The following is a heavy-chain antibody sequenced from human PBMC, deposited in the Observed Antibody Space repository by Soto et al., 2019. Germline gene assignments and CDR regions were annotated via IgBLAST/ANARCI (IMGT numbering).Heavy chain of an antibody. V-gene: IGHV4-61*01. CDR1: GGSVSSGSYY. J-gene: IGHJ4*02. Sequence: SENLSLTCTVSGGSVSSGSYYWSWIRQPPGKGLEWIGYIYYSGSTNYNPSLKSRVTISVDTSKNQFSLKLSSVTAADTAVYYCARLLPPDMNFDYCGQGTLVTVSS. CDR2: IYYSGST. D-gene: IGHD5-18*01. CDR3: ARLLPPDMNFDY.